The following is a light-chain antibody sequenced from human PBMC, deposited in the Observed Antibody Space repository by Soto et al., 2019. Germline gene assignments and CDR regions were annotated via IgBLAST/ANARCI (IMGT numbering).Light chain of an antibody. CDR2: DAS. V-gene: IGKV3-20*01. J-gene: IGKJ4*01. CDR1: QSVGNNF. Sequence: EIVLTQSPGTLSLSPGERATLSCRASQSVGNNFLAWYQQKPGQAPRLLIYDASSRATGSPDRFSGSGSGTDFTLTISRLEPEDFAVYYCQQSSSSPLTFGGGTKVEIK. CDR3: QQSSSSPLT.